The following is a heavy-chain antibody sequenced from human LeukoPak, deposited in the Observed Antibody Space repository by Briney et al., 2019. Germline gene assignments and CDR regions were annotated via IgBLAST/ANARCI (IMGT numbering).Heavy chain of an antibody. D-gene: IGHD2-15*01. J-gene: IGHJ4*02. CDR2: IYPGDSDT. Sequence: PGESLKISCKGSGYSFTSYWIAWVRQMPGKGLEWMGIIYPGDSDTRYSPSFQGQVTFSADKSISTAYLQWSSLKAPDTAIYYCARESGRVSDYWGQGTLVTVSS. V-gene: IGHV5-51*01. CDR1: GYSFTSYW. CDR3: ARESGRVSDY.